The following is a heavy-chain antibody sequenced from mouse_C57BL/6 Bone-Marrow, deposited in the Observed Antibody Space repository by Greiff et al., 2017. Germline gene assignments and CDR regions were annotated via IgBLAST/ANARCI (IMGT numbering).Heavy chain of an antibody. D-gene: IGHD1-1*01. J-gene: IGHJ1*03. CDR1: GYSFTDYN. CDR3: SRYYYGYWYFDV. V-gene: IGHV1-39*01. Sequence: VQLQQSGPELVKPGASVKISCTASGYSFTDYNMNWVKQSNGKSLEWIGVINPNYGTISYNQKFKGKATLTVDNSASTAYMQHNSLTSEDSAVYDCSRYYYGYWYFDVWGTGTTVTVSS. CDR2: INPNYGTI.